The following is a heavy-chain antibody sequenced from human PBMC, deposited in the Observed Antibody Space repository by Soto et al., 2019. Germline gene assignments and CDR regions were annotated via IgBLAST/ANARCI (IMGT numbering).Heavy chain of an antibody. Sequence: PSETLSLTCTVSGGSISSSSYYWSWIRQHPRKGLEWIGYIYYSGSTYYNPSLKSRVTISVDTSKNQFSLKLSSVTAADTAVYFFSSFISGAGRDLFSYRGQRTLVTVSS. CDR1: GGSISSSSYY. J-gene: IGHJ4*02. D-gene: IGHD1-26*01. V-gene: IGHV4-31*06. CDR2: IYYSGST. CDR3: SSFISGAGRDLFSY.